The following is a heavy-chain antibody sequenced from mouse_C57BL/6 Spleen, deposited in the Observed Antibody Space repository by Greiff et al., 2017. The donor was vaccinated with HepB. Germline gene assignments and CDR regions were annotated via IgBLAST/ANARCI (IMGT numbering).Heavy chain of an antibody. D-gene: IGHD2-3*01. CDR1: GYSITSGYY. J-gene: IGHJ2*01. CDR3: ARDPDGYYFLDY. CDR2: ISYDGSN. Sequence: EVQLQESGPGLVKPSQSLSLTCSVTGYSITSGYYWNWIRQFPGNKLEWMGYISYDGSNNYNPSLKNRISITRDPSKNQFFLKLNSVTTEDTATYYCARDPDGYYFLDYWGQGTTLTVSS. V-gene: IGHV3-6*01.